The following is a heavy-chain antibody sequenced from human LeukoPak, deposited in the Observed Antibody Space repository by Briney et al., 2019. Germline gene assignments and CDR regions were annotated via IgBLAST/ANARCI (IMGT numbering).Heavy chain of an antibody. CDR1: GFTFSSYG. J-gene: IGHJ6*03. CDR3: AKGRADYYYYYMDV. CDR2: IWYDGSNK. V-gene: IGHV3-33*06. Sequence: PGRSLRLSCAASGFTFSSYGMHWVRQAPGKGLEWVAVIWYDGSNKYYADSVKGRFTISRDNSKSTLYLQMNSLRAEDTAVYCCAKGRADYYYYYMDVWGKGTTVTVSS.